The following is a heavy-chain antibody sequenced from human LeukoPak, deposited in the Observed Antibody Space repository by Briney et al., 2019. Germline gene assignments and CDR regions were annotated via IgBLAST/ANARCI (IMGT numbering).Heavy chain of an antibody. Sequence: ASVKVSCKASGYTFTSYDINWVRQATGQGLEWVGWMNPNSGNAGSAQKFQGRVTMTRDTSISTAYMELSSLRSEDTAIYYCARAAGDLDYWGQGTLVTVSS. CDR3: ARAAGDLDY. CDR1: GYTFTSYD. V-gene: IGHV1-8*01. CDR2: MNPNSGNA. J-gene: IGHJ4*02.